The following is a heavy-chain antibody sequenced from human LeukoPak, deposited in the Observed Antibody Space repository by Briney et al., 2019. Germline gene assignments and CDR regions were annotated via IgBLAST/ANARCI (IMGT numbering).Heavy chain of an antibody. CDR1: GFTFSSSE. D-gene: IGHD5-12*01. V-gene: IGHV3-48*03. J-gene: IGHJ6*02. CDR2: ISSSGSTI. CDR3: ARDKVATVKFGGYYYGMDV. Sequence: GGSLRLSCAASGFTFSSSEMNWVRQAPGRGLEWVSYISSSGSTIYYADSVKGRFTISRDNAKNSLYLQMNSLRAEDTAVYYCARDKVATVKFGGYYYGMDVWGQGTTVTVSS.